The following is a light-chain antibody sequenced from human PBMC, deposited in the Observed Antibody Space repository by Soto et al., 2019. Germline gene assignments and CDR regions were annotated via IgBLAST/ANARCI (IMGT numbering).Light chain of an antibody. CDR1: QSISSY. Sequence: IVLTPSPATLSLSPGERATLSCRASQSISSYLTWYQQKPGQAPRLLIYDVSNRATGIPARFSGSGSGTDFTLTISSLEPEDFAVYYCQQYSNSPRTFGQGTKVDIK. CDR2: DVS. V-gene: IGKV3-11*01. CDR3: QQYSNSPRT. J-gene: IGKJ1*01.